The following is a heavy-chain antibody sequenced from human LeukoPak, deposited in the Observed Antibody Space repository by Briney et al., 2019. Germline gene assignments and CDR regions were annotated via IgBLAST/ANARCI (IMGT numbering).Heavy chain of an antibody. CDR2: IYSGGST. CDR1: GFTVSSTY. V-gene: IGHV3-66*02. J-gene: IGHJ3*02. Sequence: GGSLRHSCAASGFTVSSTYMSWVRQAPGKGLEWVSVIYSGGSTYYADSVKGRFTISRDNSKNTLYLQMNSPRAEDTAVYYCAREDSGSYYGAFDIWGQGTMVTVSS. CDR3: AREDSGSYYGAFDI. D-gene: IGHD1-26*01.